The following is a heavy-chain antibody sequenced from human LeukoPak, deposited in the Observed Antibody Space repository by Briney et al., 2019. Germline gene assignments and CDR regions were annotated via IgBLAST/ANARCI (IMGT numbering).Heavy chain of an antibody. D-gene: IGHD4-17*01. Sequence: GGSLRLSCAASGFTFSSYAMPWVRPAPGKGLEWVAVISYDGSNKYYADSVRGRFTISRDNSKNTLYLQMNSLRAEDTAVYYFARDVQSDPTGASEYYYYYYMDVWGKGTTVTVSS. V-gene: IGHV3-30*01. CDR3: ARDVQSDPTGASEYYYYYYMDV. CDR2: ISYDGSNK. CDR1: GFTFSSYA. J-gene: IGHJ6*03.